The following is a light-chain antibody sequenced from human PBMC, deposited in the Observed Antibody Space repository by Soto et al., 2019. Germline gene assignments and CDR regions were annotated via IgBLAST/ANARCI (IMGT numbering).Light chain of an antibody. CDR2: GAS. CDR1: QSVSNNY. V-gene: IGKV3-20*01. Sequence: DIMLNLSPGTLSLSPRERATLSCRASQSVSNNYLAWYQQKPGQAPRLLIYGASNRATGIPDRFSGSGSGTDFTLTISRLEPEDFAVYYCQQYGSSGTVGQGTKVDVK. J-gene: IGKJ1*01. CDR3: QQYGSSGT.